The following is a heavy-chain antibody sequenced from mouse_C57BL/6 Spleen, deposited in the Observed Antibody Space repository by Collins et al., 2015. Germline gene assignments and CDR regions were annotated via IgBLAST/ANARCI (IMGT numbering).Heavy chain of an antibody. J-gene: IGHJ2*01. CDR2: ISDGGSYT. CDR3: ARDRDYYGSGYFDY. CDR1: GFTFSDYY. V-gene: IGHV5-4*02. D-gene: IGHD1-1*01. Sequence: EVQLVESGGGLVKPGGSLKLSCAASGFTFSDYYMYWVRQTPEKRLEWVATISDGGSYTYYPDSVKGRFTISRDNAKNNLYLQMSSLKPEDTAMYYCARDRDYYGSGYFDYWGQGTTLTVSS.